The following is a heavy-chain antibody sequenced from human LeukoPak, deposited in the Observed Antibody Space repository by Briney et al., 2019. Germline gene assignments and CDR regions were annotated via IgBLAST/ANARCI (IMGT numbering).Heavy chain of an antibody. CDR2: ISSSSSYI. V-gene: IGHV3-21*01. D-gene: IGHD1-26*01. J-gene: IGHJ4*02. CDR3: ARDSRIVGATGGSDY. Sequence: GGSLRLSFAASGFTFSSYSMNWVRQAPGKGLEWVSSISSSSSYIYYADSVKGRFTISRDNAKNSLYLQMNSLRAEDTAVYYCARDSRIVGATGGSDYWGQGTLVTVSS. CDR1: GFTFSSYS.